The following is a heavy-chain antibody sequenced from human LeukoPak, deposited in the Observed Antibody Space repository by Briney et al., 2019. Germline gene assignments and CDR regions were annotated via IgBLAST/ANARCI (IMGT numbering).Heavy chain of an antibody. J-gene: IGHJ4*02. Sequence: GGSPRLSCAASGFTFSSYEMNWVRQAPGKGLEWVSYISSSGSTIYYADSEKGRFTISRDNAKNSLYLQMNSLRAEDTAVYYCARDYSSGFLDYWGQGTLVTVSS. V-gene: IGHV3-48*03. D-gene: IGHD6-19*01. CDR1: GFTFSSYE. CDR2: ISSSGSTI. CDR3: ARDYSSGFLDY.